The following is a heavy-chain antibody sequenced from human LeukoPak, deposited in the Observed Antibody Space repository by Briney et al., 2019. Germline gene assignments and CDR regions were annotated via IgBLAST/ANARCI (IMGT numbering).Heavy chain of an antibody. V-gene: IGHV3-66*01. Sequence: PGGSLRLSFAASGFTVSTNYMSWVRQAPGKGLEGVSVIYSGGNTYYADSVKGRFTISRDNSKNTLYLQMNSLRAEDTAVYYCARLQSSSSHTSFDYWGQGTLVTVSS. CDR1: GFTVSTNY. D-gene: IGHD6-6*01. CDR3: ARLQSSSSHTSFDY. CDR2: IYSGGNT. J-gene: IGHJ4*02.